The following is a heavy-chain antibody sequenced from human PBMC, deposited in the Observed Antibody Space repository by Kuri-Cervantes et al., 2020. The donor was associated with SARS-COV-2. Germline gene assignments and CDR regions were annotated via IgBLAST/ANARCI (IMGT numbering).Heavy chain of an antibody. CDR2: IYHSEST. V-gene: IGHV4-38-2*01. CDR3: ARGGVVPVSFDY. D-gene: IGHD2-8*02. J-gene: IGHJ4*02. CDR1: GYSISSGYY. Sequence: GSLRLSCAVSGYSISSGYYWGWIRQPPGKGLEWIGSIYHSESTYYNPSLKSRVTISVDTSKNQFSLKLSSVTAADTAVYYCARGGVVPVSFDYWGQGTLVTVSS.